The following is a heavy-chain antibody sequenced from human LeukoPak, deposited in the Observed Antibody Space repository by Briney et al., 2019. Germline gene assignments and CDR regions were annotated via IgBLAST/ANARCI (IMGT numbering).Heavy chain of an antibody. CDR2: INPNSGAT. CDR3: TRLARGGSYCFDE. CDR1: GYTFTSYA. D-gene: IGHD2-15*01. J-gene: IGHJ4*02. Sequence: ASVKVSCKASGYTFTSYAMNWVRQAPGQGLEWMGWINPNSGATNYAQQFQGRVTMTRDTSINTAFMELGTLRSDDTAVYYCTRLARGGSYCFDEWGQGTRVIVSS. V-gene: IGHV1-2*02.